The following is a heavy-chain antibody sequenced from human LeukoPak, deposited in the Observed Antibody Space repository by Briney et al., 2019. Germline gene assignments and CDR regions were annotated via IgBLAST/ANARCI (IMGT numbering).Heavy chain of an antibody. Sequence: SETLSLTCTVSGDFINSAYYWGWIRQPAGKGLEWIGRIYTSGSTNYNPSLKSRVTMSVDTSKNQFSLKLSSVTAADTAVYYCARELEDYYGSGSLTRWFDPWGQGTLVTVSS. J-gene: IGHJ5*02. V-gene: IGHV4-4*07. CDR3: ARELEDYYGSGSLTRWFDP. D-gene: IGHD3-10*01. CDR1: GDFINSAYY. CDR2: IYTSGST.